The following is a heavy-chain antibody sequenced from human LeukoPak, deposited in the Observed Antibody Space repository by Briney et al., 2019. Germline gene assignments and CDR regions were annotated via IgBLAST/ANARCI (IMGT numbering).Heavy chain of an antibody. D-gene: IGHD2-2*01. CDR2: IKQDGSEK. V-gene: IGHV3-7*03. CDR1: GFTFSSYW. CDR3: AREGGYCSSTSCYNWFDP. Sequence: GGSLRLSCAASGFTFSSYWMSWVRQAPGKGLEWVANIKQDGSEKYYVDSVKGRFTISRDNAKNSLYLQMNGLGAEDTAVYYCAREGGYCSSTSCYNWFDPWGQGTLVTVSS. J-gene: IGHJ5*02.